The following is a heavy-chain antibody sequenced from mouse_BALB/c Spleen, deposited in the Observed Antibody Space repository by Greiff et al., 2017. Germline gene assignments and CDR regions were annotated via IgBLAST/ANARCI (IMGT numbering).Heavy chain of an antibody. V-gene: IGHV1-62-2*01. Sequence: QVQLQQSGAGLVKPGASVKLSCKASGYTFTEYIIHWVKQRSGQGLEWIGWFYPGSGSIKYNEKFKDKATLTADKSSSTVYMELSRLTSEDSAVYYCTTYYDGYGFAYWGQGTLVTVSA. CDR3: TTYYDGYGFAY. J-gene: IGHJ3*01. D-gene: IGHD2-2*01. CDR1: GYTFTEYI. CDR2: FYPGSGSI.